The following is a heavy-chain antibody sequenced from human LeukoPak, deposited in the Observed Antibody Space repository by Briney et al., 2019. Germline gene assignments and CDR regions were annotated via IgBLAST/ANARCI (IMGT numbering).Heavy chain of an antibody. J-gene: IGHJ6*02. CDR1: GYSFTSYW. Sequence: GESLKISCKGSGYSFTSYWIGWVCQMPGKGLEWMGIIYPGDSDTRYSPSFQGQVTISADKSISTAYLQWRSLKASDPAMYYCARLITYYDILTGYSPDYYYGMDVWGQGTTVTVSS. CDR3: ARLITYYDILTGYSPDYYYGMDV. D-gene: IGHD3-9*01. V-gene: IGHV5-51*01. CDR2: IYPGDSDT.